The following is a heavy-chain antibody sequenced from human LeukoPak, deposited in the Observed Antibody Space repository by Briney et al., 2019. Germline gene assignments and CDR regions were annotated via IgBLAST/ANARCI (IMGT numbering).Heavy chain of an antibody. CDR1: GYTFTGYY. Sequence: GASVKVSCKASGYTFTGYYMHWVRQAPGQGLEWMGWINPNSGGTNYAQKFQGRVTMTRDTSISTAYMELSRLRSDDTAVYYCARDRGKSEMATNLDYWGQGTLVTVSS. CDR3: ARDRGKSEMATNLDY. J-gene: IGHJ4*02. V-gene: IGHV1-2*02. CDR2: INPNSGGT. D-gene: IGHD5-24*01.